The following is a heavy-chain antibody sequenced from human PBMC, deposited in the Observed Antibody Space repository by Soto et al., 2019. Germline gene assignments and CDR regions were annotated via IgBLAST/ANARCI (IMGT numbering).Heavy chain of an antibody. CDR3: ARSTMARGVIIND. CDR1: GFTLSSYW. Sequence: EVQLVESGGGLVQPGESLRLSCAASGFTLSSYWMSWVRQAPGKGLEWVANIKQDGSEIFYVDSVKGRFTISRDNAKNSLYLQLNSLRAEDTAVYYCARSTMARGVIINDWGQGTLVTVSS. D-gene: IGHD3-10*01. J-gene: IGHJ4*02. CDR2: IKQDGSEI. V-gene: IGHV3-7*01.